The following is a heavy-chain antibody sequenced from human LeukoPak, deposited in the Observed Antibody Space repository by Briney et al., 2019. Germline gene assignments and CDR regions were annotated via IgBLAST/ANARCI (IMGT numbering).Heavy chain of an antibody. D-gene: IGHD3-10*01. CDR3: ARGVYYYGSGSPNWFDP. V-gene: IGHV4-4*07. Sequence: PSETLSLTCTVSGGSINNYYWSWIRQPAGKGLEWIGRIYTRGSTNYNPSLKSRVTMSVDTSKNQFSLKLSSVTAADTAVYYCARGVYYYGSGSPNWFDPWGQGTLVTVSS. CDR1: GGSINNYY. J-gene: IGHJ5*02. CDR2: IYTRGST.